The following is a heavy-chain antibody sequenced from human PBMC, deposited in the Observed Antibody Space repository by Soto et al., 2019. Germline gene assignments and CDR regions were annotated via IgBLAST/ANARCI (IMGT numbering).Heavy chain of an antibody. Sequence: QLQLQESGPGLVKPSETLSLTCTVSGGSISSSSYYWGWIRQPPGKGLEWIGSIYYSGSTYYNPSLKSRVTISVDTSKNQFSLKLSSVTAADTAVYYCARLLRYFDWLLPDYYYGMDVWGQGTTVTVSS. D-gene: IGHD3-9*01. CDR3: ARLLRYFDWLLPDYYYGMDV. CDR2: IYYSGST. V-gene: IGHV4-39*01. CDR1: GGSISSSSYY. J-gene: IGHJ6*02.